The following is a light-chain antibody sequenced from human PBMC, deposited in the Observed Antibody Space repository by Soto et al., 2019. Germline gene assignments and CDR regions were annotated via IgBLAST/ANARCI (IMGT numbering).Light chain of an antibody. Sequence: EVVLTQSPDTLSLSPGGSATLSCRASQSVSSYLAWYQQRPGQALRLLIYDVSKRATGIPARFSGSGSRTDFTLTITSLEPEDFAIYFCHQRSNWPLTFGGGTKVDIK. CDR3: HQRSNWPLT. CDR1: QSVSSY. CDR2: DVS. J-gene: IGKJ4*01. V-gene: IGKV3-11*01.